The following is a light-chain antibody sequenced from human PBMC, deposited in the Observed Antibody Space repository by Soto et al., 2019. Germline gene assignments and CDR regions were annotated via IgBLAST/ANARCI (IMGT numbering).Light chain of an antibody. J-gene: IGKJ1*01. CDR2: DAS. Sequence: DIQMTQSPSILSVSVGDRVTITCRASQSISTSLAWYQQRPGTAPKLLIYDASTLENGVPSRFSGSGSGTEFTLTSSSLQPDDSATYYCQQYSYYRTFGQGTKVEIK. V-gene: IGKV1-5*01. CDR1: QSISTS. CDR3: QQYSYYRT.